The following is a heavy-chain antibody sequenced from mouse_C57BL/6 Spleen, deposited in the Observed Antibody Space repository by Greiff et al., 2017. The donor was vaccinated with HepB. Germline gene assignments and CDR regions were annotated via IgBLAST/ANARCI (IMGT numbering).Heavy chain of an antibody. J-gene: IGHJ1*03. Sequence: EVKLMESGGGLVQPGGSLSLSCAASGFTFTDYYMSWVRQPPGKALEWLGIISNKANGYTTEYSASVKGRFTISRDNSQSILYLQMNALRAEDSATYYCARYIDYDYDPTFDVWGTGTTVTVSS. CDR3: ARYIDYDYDPTFDV. CDR1: GFTFTDYY. D-gene: IGHD2-4*01. V-gene: IGHV7-3*01. CDR2: ISNKANGYTT.